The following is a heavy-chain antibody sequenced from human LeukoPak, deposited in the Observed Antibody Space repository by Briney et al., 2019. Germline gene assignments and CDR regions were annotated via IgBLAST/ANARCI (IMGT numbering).Heavy chain of an antibody. V-gene: IGHV3-66*01. D-gene: IGHD2-8*01. Sequence: GGSLRLSCAASGFTVSSNYMSWVRQAPGKGLEWVSIIYSGGSTYYADSVKGRFTISRDDSKNSLYLQMNSLKIEDTAVYYCTKLARAPRDFDYWGQGTLVTVSS. CDR1: GFTVSSNY. CDR2: IYSGGST. J-gene: IGHJ4*01. CDR3: TKLARAPRDFDY.